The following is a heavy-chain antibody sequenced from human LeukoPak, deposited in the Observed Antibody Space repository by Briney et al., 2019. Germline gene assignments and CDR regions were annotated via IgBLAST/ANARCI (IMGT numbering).Heavy chain of an antibody. J-gene: IGHJ6*03. V-gene: IGHV3-48*03. CDR3: ARGLMGYYDSSGSYYMDV. D-gene: IGHD3-22*01. CDR2: ISSSGSTI. Sequence: GGSLRLSCAASGFTFSSYEMNWVRQAPGKGLEWVSYISSSGSTIYYADSVKGRFTISRDNAKNTLYLQMNSLRAEDTAVYYCARGLMGYYDSSGSYYMDVWGKGTTVTVSS. CDR1: GFTFSSYE.